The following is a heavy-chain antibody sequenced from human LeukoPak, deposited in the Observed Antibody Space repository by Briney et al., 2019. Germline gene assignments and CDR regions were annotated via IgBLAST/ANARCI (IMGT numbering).Heavy chain of an antibody. D-gene: IGHD1-26*01. CDR3: AREGISGSYPPPPYYFDY. CDR2: IYTSGST. CDR1: GGSISSYC. J-gene: IGHJ4*02. Sequence: SETLSLTCTVSGGSISSYCRSWVRQPAGKGLEWIGPIYTSGSTNYNPYFKSRVTMSVDTSKNQFSLKLSSVTAADTAVYYCAREGISGSYPPPPYYFDYWGQGTLVTVSS. V-gene: IGHV4-4*07.